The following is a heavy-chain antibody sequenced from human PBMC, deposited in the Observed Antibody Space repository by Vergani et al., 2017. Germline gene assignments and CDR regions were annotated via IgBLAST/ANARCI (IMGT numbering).Heavy chain of an antibody. CDR2: IYYSGST. CDR1: GGSISSGDYY. J-gene: IGHJ4*02. V-gene: IGHV4-30-4*01. D-gene: IGHD1-26*01. CDR3: ARAASYEGNYFDY. Sequence: QVQLQESGPGLVKPSQTLSLTCTVYGGSISSGDYYWSWIRQPPGKGLEWVGFIYYSGSTNYNPSLKSRVTISVDTSKNQFSLKLSSVTAADTAVYYCARAASYEGNYFDYWGQGTLVTVSS.